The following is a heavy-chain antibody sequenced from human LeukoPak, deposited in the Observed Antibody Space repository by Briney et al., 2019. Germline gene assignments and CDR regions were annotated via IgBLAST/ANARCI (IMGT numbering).Heavy chain of an antibody. J-gene: IGHJ4*02. CDR3: ARVRRYCSSTSCYVC. CDR1: GYTCTGYY. V-gene: IGHV1-2*02. CDR2: INPNSGGT. D-gene: IGHD2-2*01. Sequence: ASVKVSCKASGYTCTGYYMHWVRQAPGQGLEWMGWINPNSGGTNYAQKFQGRVTMTRDTSISTAYMELSRLRSDDTAAYYCARVRRYCSSTSCYVCWGQGTLVTVSS.